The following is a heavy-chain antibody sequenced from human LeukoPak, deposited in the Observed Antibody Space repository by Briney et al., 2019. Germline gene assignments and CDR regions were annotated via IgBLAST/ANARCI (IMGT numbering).Heavy chain of an antibody. Sequence: PGGSLRLSCAASGFTFSSYGMHGVRQAPGKGLEWVAVIWYDGSNKYYADSVKGRFTISRDNSKNTLYLQMNSLRAEDTAVYYCARGAQGSSGWFFDYWGQGTLVTASS. J-gene: IGHJ4*02. V-gene: IGHV3-33*01. CDR1: GFTFSSYG. CDR3: ARGAQGSSGWFFDY. CDR2: IWYDGSNK. D-gene: IGHD6-19*01.